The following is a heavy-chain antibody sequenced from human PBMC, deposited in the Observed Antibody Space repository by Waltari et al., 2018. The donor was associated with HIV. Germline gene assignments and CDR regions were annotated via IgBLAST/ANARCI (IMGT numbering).Heavy chain of an antibody. CDR1: GFRFDDYT. Sequence: EVQLEESGGALLQPGGSLRLSCAASGFRFDDYTMHWVRQAPGRGLEWVSLISVDGRNIQYADSVKGRVTVSRDNSKNSLSLQMNSLRTEDTALYYGAKGLPITFWGQGTTVTVSS. V-gene: IGHV3-43*01. CDR2: ISVDGRNI. D-gene: IGHD5-18*01. CDR3: AKGLPITF. J-gene: IGHJ6*02.